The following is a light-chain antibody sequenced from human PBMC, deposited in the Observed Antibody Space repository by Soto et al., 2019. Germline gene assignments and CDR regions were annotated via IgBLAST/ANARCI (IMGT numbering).Light chain of an antibody. CDR3: QQFWT. CDR1: QRISSTY. CDR2: GAS. V-gene: IGKV3-20*01. Sequence: EMVFTQSPGTLSLSPGDRATLSCRASQRISSTYLAWYQQKPGQAPRLLIYGASSRATGIPDRFSGSGSGTDFTLTISRLEPEDFAVYYCQQFWTFGQGTKVDIK. J-gene: IGKJ1*01.